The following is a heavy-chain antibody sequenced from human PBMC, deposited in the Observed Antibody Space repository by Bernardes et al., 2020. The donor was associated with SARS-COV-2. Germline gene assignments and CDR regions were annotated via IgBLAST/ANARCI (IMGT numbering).Heavy chain of an antibody. D-gene: IGHD3-10*01. J-gene: IGHJ4*02. Sequence: LSLTCTVSGGSISSYYWSWIRQPPGKGLEWIGYIYYSGSTNYNPSLKSRVTISVDTSKNQFSLKLSSVTAADTAVYYCARGGRYYYGSGSYYTEYYFDYWGQGTLVTVSS. V-gene: IGHV4-59*01. CDR1: GGSISSYY. CDR2: IYYSGST. CDR3: ARGGRYYYGSGSYYTEYYFDY.